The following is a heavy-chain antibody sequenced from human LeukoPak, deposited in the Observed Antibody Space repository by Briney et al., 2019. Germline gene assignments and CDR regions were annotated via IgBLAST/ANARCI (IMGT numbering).Heavy chain of an antibody. V-gene: IGHV1-69*13. CDR2: IIPIFGTA. J-gene: IGHJ6*03. CDR1: GGTFSSYA. CDR3: AKQGRDWLRDYYYYMDV. Sequence: ASVKVSCKASGGTFSSYAISWVRQAPGQGLEWMGGIIPIFGTANYAQKFQGRVTITADESTSTAYMELSSLRSEDTAVYYCAKQGRDWLRDYYYYMDVWGKGTTVTISS. D-gene: IGHD3-9*01.